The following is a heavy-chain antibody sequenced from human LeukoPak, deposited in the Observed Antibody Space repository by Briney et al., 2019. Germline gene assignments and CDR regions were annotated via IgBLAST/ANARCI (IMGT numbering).Heavy chain of an antibody. V-gene: IGHV3-48*03. CDR3: ARGPFPYYYDSSGHRKRAFDI. D-gene: IGHD3-22*01. CDR2: ISSSGSTI. Sequence: PGGSLRLSCAASGFTFSSYEMNWVRQAPGKGREWVSYISSSGSTIYYADSVKGRFTISRDNAKNSLFLQMNSLRAEDTAAYYCARGPFPYYYDSSGHRKRAFDIWGQGTMVAVSS. CDR1: GFTFSSYE. J-gene: IGHJ3*02.